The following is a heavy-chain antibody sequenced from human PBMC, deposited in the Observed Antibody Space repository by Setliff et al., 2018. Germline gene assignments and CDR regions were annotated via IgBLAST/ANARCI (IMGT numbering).Heavy chain of an antibody. Sequence: PSETPSLTCSVSGGSISSSYWTWIRQPPGKGLEWIGYIYSSGSSNYNPPLKSRVTISVDTSKNQFSLRLSSVTAADTAVYYCARAAKYDSSGYYGFWFDPWGQGNLVTVSS. J-gene: IGHJ5*02. CDR2: IYSSGSS. CDR1: GGSISSSY. V-gene: IGHV4-59*01. CDR3: ARAAKYDSSGYYGFWFDP. D-gene: IGHD3-22*01.